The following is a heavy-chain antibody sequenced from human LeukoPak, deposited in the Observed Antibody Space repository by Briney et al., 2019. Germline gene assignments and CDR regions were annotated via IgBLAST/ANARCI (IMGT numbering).Heavy chain of an antibody. V-gene: IGHV3-21*01. D-gene: IGHD6-6*01. CDR1: GFTFSSYS. Sequence: NSGGSLRLSCAASGFTFSSYSMNWVRQAPGKGLEWVSSISSSSSYIYYADSVKGRFTISRDNAKNSLYLQMNSLRAEDTAVYYCARARLSEYSSSSYCYYMDVWGKGTTVTVSS. CDR2: ISSSSSYI. CDR3: ARARLSEYSSSSYCYYMDV. J-gene: IGHJ6*03.